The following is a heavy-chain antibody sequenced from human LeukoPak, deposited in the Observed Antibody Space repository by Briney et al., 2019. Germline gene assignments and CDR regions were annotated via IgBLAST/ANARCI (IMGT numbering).Heavy chain of an antibody. CDR2: IYYSGST. CDR3: ARQHDYGGNPPFDY. J-gene: IGHJ4*02. D-gene: IGHD4-23*01. Sequence: SETLSLTCTVSGGSISSSSYYWGWIRQPPGKGLEWLGCIYYSGSTYYNPSLKSRVTISVDTSKNQFSLKLSSVTAADTAVYYCARQHDYGGNPPFDYWGQGTLVTVSS. V-gene: IGHV4-39*01. CDR1: GGSISSSSYY.